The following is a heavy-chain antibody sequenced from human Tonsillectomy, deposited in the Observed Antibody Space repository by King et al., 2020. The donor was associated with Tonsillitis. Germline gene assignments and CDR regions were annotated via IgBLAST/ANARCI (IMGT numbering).Heavy chain of an antibody. D-gene: IGHD2-2*02. CDR2: ISSSSSYI. J-gene: IGHJ4*02. Sequence: VQLVESGGGLVKPGGSLRLSCAASGFTFSSYSMNWVRQAPGKGLEWVSSISSSSSYIYYGESVKGRFTISRDNAKNSRYLQINRLRAEDTALYYCTRWHCSSTSCYNGVDYWGQGTLVTVSS. V-gene: IGHV3-21*01. CDR3: TRWHCSSTSCYNGVDY. CDR1: GFTFSSYS.